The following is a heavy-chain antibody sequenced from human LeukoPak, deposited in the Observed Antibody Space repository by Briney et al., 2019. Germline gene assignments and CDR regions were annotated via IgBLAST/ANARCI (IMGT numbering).Heavy chain of an antibody. Sequence: GGSLRLSCAASGFTFSNHAMHWVRQGPGKGLEWVALISFDESTNYYADSVKGRFTISRDNSKNTLYLQMNSLRAEDTAVYYCARADYYDSSGYYYLDYWGQGTLVTVSS. CDR2: ISFDESTN. V-gene: IGHV3-30*14. CDR3: ARADYYDSSGYYYLDY. D-gene: IGHD3-22*01. J-gene: IGHJ4*02. CDR1: GFTFSNHA.